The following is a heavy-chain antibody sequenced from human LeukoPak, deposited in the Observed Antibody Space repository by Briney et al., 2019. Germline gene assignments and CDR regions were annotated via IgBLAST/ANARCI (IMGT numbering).Heavy chain of an antibody. J-gene: IGHJ4*02. V-gene: IGHV3-48*01. CDR2: ISSSSSTI. CDR3: ARVVPPTDYGSGSYFWDPYYFDY. D-gene: IGHD3-10*01. CDR1: GFTFSSYG. Sequence: GGSLRLSCAASGFTFSSYGMTWVRQAPGKGLEWVSYISSSSSTIYYADSVKGRFTISRDNSKNTLYLQMNSLRAEDTAVYYCARVVPPTDYGSGSYFWDPYYFDYWGQGTLVTVSS.